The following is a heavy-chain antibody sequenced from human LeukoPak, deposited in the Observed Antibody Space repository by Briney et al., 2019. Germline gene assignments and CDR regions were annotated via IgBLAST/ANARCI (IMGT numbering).Heavy chain of an antibody. CDR3: VRLWFGELLISGAFDI. V-gene: IGHV1-69*01. D-gene: IGHD3-10*01. CDR2: IIPIFGTA. CDR1: GGTFSSYA. J-gene: IGHJ3*02. Sequence: SVKVSCKASGGTFSSYAISWVRQAPGQGLEWMGGIIPIFGTANYAQKFQGRVTITADESTSTAYMELSSLRSEGTAVYYCVRLWFGELLISGAFDIWGQGTMVTVSS.